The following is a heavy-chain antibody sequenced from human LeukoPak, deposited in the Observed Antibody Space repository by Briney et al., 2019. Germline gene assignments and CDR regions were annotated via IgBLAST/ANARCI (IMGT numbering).Heavy chain of an antibody. CDR2: IIPIFGTA. J-gene: IGHJ4*02. CDR1: GGTFSSYA. Sequence: ASVNVSCKASGGTFSSYAISWVRQAPGQGLEWMGGIIPIFGTANYAQKFQGTVTITADESTSTAYMELSSLRSEDTAVYYCARDDYGDLYFDYWGQGTLVTVSS. D-gene: IGHD4-17*01. CDR3: ARDDYGDLYFDY. V-gene: IGHV1-69*13.